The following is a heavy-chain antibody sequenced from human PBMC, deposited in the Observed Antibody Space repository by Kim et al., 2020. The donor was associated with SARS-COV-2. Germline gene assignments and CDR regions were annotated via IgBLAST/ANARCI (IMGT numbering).Heavy chain of an antibody. CDR2: INHSGST. Sequence: SETLSLTCAVYGGSFSGYYWSWIRQPPGKGLEWIGEINHSGSTNYNPSLKSRVTISVDTSKNQFSLKLSSVTAADTAVYYCARELKSRLPLYGSGSYYTHYWYFDLWGRGTLVTVSS. J-gene: IGHJ2*01. CDR3: ARELKSRLPLYGSGSYYTHYWYFDL. CDR1: GGSFSGYY. V-gene: IGHV4-34*01. D-gene: IGHD3-10*01.